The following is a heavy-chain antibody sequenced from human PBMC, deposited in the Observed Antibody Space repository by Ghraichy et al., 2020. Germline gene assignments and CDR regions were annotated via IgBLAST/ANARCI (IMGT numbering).Heavy chain of an antibody. D-gene: IGHD2-8*01. CDR2: IYYSGST. J-gene: IGHJ6*02. V-gene: IGHV4-39*01. CDR3: ARPGTLGYCTNGVCYPSGMDV. Sequence: SETLSLTCTVSGGSISSSSYYWGWIRQPPGKGLEWIGSIYYSGSTYYNTSLKSRVTISVDTSKNQFSLKLSSVTAADTAVYYCARPGTLGYCTNGVCYPSGMDVWGQGTTVTVSS. CDR1: GGSISSSSYY.